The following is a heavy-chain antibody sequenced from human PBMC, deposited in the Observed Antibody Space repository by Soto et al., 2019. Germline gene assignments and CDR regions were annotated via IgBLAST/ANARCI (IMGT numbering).Heavy chain of an antibody. D-gene: IGHD3-10*01. J-gene: IGHJ6*02. CDR2: ILNDGSNR. CDR1: GFTFSNYG. V-gene: IGHV3-33*01. CDR3: ARDDEYSGNGMDV. Sequence: QVQLVESGGGVVQPGRSLTLSCAASGFTFSNYGMHWVRQAPGKGLEWVAVILNDGSNRYHADSVKDRFTISRDNSKNTLYLQMNSLRAEDTAVYYCARDDEYSGNGMDVWGPGTTVPVS.